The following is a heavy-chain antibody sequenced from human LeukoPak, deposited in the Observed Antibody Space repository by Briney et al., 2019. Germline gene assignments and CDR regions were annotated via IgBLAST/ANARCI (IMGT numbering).Heavy chain of an antibody. J-gene: IGHJ4*02. CDR1: GGSISSYF. V-gene: IGHV4-4*07. Sequence: PSETLSLTCTVSGGSISSYFWTWIRQPAGKGLEWIGRMYASGSTNYNPSLKSRVTMSLDTSKNQFSLKLSSVTAADTAVYYCARGRTGSLLFDYWGQGTLVTVSS. CDR2: MYASGST. D-gene: IGHD3/OR15-3a*01. CDR3: ARGRTGSLLFDY.